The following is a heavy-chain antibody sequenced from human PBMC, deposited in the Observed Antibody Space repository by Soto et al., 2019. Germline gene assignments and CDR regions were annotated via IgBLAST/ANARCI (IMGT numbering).Heavy chain of an antibody. D-gene: IGHD6-6*01. Sequence: GGSLRPSCAASGFTFSSYDMSWVRQAPGKGLEWVSAISGSGGSTYYADSVKGRFTISRDNSKNTRYLQMNSLRAEDTAVYYCAKDLSSAYYFDFWGQGTLVTVSS. CDR1: GFTFSSYD. CDR2: ISGSGGST. J-gene: IGHJ4*02. V-gene: IGHV3-23*01. CDR3: AKDLSSAYYFDF.